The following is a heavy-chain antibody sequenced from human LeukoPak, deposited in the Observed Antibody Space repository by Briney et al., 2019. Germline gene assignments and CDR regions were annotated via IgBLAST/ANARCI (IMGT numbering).Heavy chain of an antibody. CDR2: IKSKTDGGTT. D-gene: IGHD6-13*01. Sequence: PGGSLRLSCAASGFTFSHAWMSWVRQAPGKGLEWVGRIKSKTDGGTTDYAAPVKGRFTISRDDSKNTLYLQMNSLKTEDTAVYYCTTVRYSSSWADYWGQGTLVTVSS. CDR1: GFTFSHAW. CDR3: TTVRYSSSWADY. J-gene: IGHJ4*02. V-gene: IGHV3-15*01.